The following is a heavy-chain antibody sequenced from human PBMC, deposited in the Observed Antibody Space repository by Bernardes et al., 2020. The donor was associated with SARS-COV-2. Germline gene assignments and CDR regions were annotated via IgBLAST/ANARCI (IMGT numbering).Heavy chain of an antibody. J-gene: IGHJ4*02. CDR1: GFTFSEPG. D-gene: IGHD3-16*01. V-gene: IGHV3-23*05. CDR3: AKDPSSVRGADY. CDR2: IDYSGTET. Sequence: GGSLRLSCADSGFTFSEPGVMWVRQAPGKGLEWVSTIDYSGTETHYADSVKGRFTISRDNSQNTLFLQMNSLRAEDTALYYCAKDPSSVRGADYWGQGTLVTVSS.